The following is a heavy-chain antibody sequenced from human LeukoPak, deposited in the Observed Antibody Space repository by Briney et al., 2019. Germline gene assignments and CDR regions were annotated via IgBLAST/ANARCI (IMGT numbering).Heavy chain of an antibody. J-gene: IGHJ4*02. V-gene: IGHV3-30*04. Sequence: GRSLRLSCAASGFTFSSYAMHWVRQAPGKGLEWGAVISYDGSNKYYADSVKGRFTISRDNSKNTLYLQMNSLRAEDTAVYYCARDAFYGDYADADYWGQGTLVTVSS. CDR1: GFTFSSYA. D-gene: IGHD4-17*01. CDR2: ISYDGSNK. CDR3: ARDAFYGDYADADY.